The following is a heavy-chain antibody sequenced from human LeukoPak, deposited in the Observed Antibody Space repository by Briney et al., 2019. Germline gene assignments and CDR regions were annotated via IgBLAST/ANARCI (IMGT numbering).Heavy chain of an antibody. Sequence: GGSLRLSCAASGFTFSSYAMSWVRQAPGKGLEWVSAISSSGGSTYYADSVKGRFTISRDNSKNTLYLRMNSLRAEDTAVYYCSKCFGTGISGVWSYNWFDPWGQGTLVTVSS. CDR2: ISSSGGST. CDR3: SKCFGTGISGVWSYNWFDP. V-gene: IGHV3-23*01. CDR1: GFTFSSYA. J-gene: IGHJ5*02. D-gene: IGHD2-8*01.